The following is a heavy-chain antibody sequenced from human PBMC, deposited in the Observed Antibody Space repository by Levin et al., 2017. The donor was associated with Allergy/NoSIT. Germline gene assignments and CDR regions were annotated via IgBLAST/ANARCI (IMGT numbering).Heavy chain of an antibody. J-gene: IGHJ5*02. V-gene: IGHV1-3*04. D-gene: IGHD4-17*01. CDR3: ARGVGDYGDLNNWFDP. CDR1: GYSFTSYA. Sequence: GGSLRLSCKASGYSFTSYAMNWVRQAPGQRLEWVGWINRGNGDTRYSQNFQGRVTISRDTSATTVYMELRRLRSEDTAVYYCARGVGDYGDLNNWFDPWGQGTLVTVSS. CDR2: INRGNGDT.